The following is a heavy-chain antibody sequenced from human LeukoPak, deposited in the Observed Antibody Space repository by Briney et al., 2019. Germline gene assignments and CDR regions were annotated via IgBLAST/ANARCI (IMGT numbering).Heavy chain of an antibody. CDR3: ARDLGCGGDCYAFDI. CDR2: IYYSGST. D-gene: IGHD2-21*02. V-gene: IGHV4-59*01. CDR1: GGSISSYY. Sequence: SETLSLTCTVSGGSISSYYWSWLRQPPGKGLEWIGYIYYSGSTNYNPSLKSRVTISVDTSKNQFSLKLSSVTAADTAVCYCARDLGCGGDCYAFDIWGQGTMVTDSS. J-gene: IGHJ3*02.